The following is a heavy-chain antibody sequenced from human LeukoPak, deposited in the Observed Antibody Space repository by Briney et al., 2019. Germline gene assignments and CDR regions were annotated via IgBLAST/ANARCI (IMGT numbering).Heavy chain of an antibody. CDR2: IIPIFGTA. CDR3: ARCVGQWLVTWFDP. CDR1: VGTFSSYA. D-gene: IGHD6-19*01. Sequence: SVKVSCKASVGTFSSYAISWVRQAPGQGLEWMGGIIPIFGTANYAQKFQGRVTITADESTSTAYMELSSLRSEDTAVYYCARCVGQWLVTWFDPWGQGTLVTVSS. V-gene: IGHV1-69*13. J-gene: IGHJ5*02.